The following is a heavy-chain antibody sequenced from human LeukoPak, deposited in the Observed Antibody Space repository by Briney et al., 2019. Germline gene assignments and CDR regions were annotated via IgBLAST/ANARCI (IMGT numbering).Heavy chain of an antibody. CDR3: ARDRAYDAFDY. V-gene: IGHV3-7*01. CDR2: INPDESHT. Sequence: GGSLRLSCAASGFTFSTSWMAWVRQAPGKGLQWVGNINPDESHTDYIDSVTGRFTMSRDNAENSLFLQVHSLRDEDTAVYYCARDRAYDAFDYWGRGTLVTVSS. CDR1: GFTFSTSW. J-gene: IGHJ4*02. D-gene: IGHD5-12*01.